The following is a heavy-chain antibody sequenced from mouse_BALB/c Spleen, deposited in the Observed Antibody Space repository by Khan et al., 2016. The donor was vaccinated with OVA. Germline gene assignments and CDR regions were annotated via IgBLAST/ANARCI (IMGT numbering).Heavy chain of an antibody. CDR3: ASHLTGSFAY. V-gene: IGHV5-6*01. CDR2: ISSGGDFT. Sequence: EVQVVESGGDLVKPGGSLKLSCAASGFTFSAYGMSWVRQTPDRRLEWVATISSGGDFTYYPDSVKGRFTISRVHAKNTLYLQMSSRKYGDTAMYYCASHLTGSFAYWGQGTLVTVSA. D-gene: IGHD4-1*01. CDR1: GFTFSAYG. J-gene: IGHJ3*01.